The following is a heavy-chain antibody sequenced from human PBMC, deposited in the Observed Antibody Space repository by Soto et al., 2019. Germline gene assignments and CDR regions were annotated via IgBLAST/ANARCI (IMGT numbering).Heavy chain of an antibody. J-gene: IGHJ6*02. Sequence: GGSLRLSCAASGFTFDDYMMHWVRQAPGKGLEWVSLISWDGGSTSYADSVKGRFTISRDNSKDSLYLQMNSLGTEDTALYYCAKDIRPSGWYGLDVWGQGTTVTVSS. CDR1: GFTFDDYM. V-gene: IGHV3-43*01. CDR3: AKDIRPSGWYGLDV. D-gene: IGHD6-19*01. CDR2: ISWDGGST.